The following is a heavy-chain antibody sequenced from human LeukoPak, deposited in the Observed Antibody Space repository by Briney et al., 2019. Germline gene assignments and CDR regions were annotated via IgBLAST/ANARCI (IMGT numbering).Heavy chain of an antibody. V-gene: IGHV3-21*01. Sequence: GGSLRLSCAASGFTFSSYSMTWVRQAPGKGLEWVSSISSSSSYIYYADSVKGRFTISRDNAKNSLYLQMNSLRAEDTAVYYCASTSPDSSGYYYGGSSRGVRDYWGQGTLVTVSS. D-gene: IGHD3-22*01. CDR1: GFTFSSYS. CDR2: ISSSSSYI. J-gene: IGHJ4*02. CDR3: ASTSPDSSGYYYGGSSRGVRDY.